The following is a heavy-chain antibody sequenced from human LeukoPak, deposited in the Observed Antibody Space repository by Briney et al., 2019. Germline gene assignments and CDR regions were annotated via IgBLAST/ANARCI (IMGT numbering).Heavy chain of an antibody. CDR1: GYSLTSYW. D-gene: IGHD3-22*01. V-gene: IGHV5-51*01. J-gene: IGHJ4*02. CDR2: IYPGDSDT. CDR3: ARRGYYDSSDY. Sequence: GESLKISCKGSGYSLTSYWIGWVRQVPGKGLEWMGIIYPGDSDTRYSPSFQGRVTISADKSISTAYLQWSSLKASDTAMYYCARRGYYDSSDYWGQGTLVTVSS.